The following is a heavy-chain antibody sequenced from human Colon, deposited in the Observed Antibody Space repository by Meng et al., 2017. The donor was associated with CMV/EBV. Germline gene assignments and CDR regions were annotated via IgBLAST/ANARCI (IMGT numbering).Heavy chain of an antibody. J-gene: IGHJ4*02. Sequence: SETLSLTCSVSGGSFSGYYWSWIRQTPGKGLEWIGYIFYSGSSYYSPALKSRVIMSVDMSKKQFSLKVKSVTAADTAVYYCARGNRATGGNFDYWGQGTLVTVSS. V-gene: IGHV4-59*01. CDR2: IFYSGSS. CDR3: ARGNRATGGNFDY. D-gene: IGHD2-8*02. CDR1: GGSFSGYY.